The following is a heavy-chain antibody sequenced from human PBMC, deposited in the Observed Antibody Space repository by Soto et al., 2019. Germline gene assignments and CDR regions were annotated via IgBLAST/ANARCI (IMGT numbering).Heavy chain of an antibody. V-gene: IGHV1-18*01. Sequence: ASVKVSCKSSGYTFTNFALSWVRQAPGQGLEWIGFVSANNGFTHFAQKFQGRVSVKTDISTSTVYLDLRSLNSDDTAVYYCARGGAARHLDSWGQGTPVTVSS. J-gene: IGHJ5*01. CDR1: GYTFTNFA. CDR3: ARGGAARHLDS. CDR2: VSANNGFT. D-gene: IGHD6-6*01.